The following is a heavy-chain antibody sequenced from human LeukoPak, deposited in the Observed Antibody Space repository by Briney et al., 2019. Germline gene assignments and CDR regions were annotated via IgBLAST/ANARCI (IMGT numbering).Heavy chain of an antibody. D-gene: IGHD3-9*01. V-gene: IGHV4-4*07. Sequence: SETLSLTCTVSGGSISSCYRSWIRQPAGKGLEWIGRIYTSGSTNYNPSLKSRVTMSVDTSKNQFSLKLSSVTAADTAVYYCAREPNNYDILTGYYNDNWFDPWGQGTLVTVSS. CDR3: AREPNNYDILTGYYNDNWFDP. CDR2: IYTSGST. J-gene: IGHJ5*02. CDR1: GGSISSCY.